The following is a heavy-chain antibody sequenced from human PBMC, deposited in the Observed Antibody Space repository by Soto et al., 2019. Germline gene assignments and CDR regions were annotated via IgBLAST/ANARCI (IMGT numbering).Heavy chain of an antibody. CDR3: ARRYCSSTSCYSLHYYYGMDV. CDR2: IYPGDSDT. J-gene: IGHJ6*02. V-gene: IGHV5-51*01. Sequence: EVQLVQSGAEVKKPGESLQISCKGSGYSFTSYWIGWVRQMPGKGLEWMGIIYPGDSDTRYSPSFQGQVTISADKSISTAYLQWSSLKASDTAMYYCARRYCSSTSCYSLHYYYGMDVWGQGTTVTVSS. D-gene: IGHD2-2*01. CDR1: GYSFTSYW.